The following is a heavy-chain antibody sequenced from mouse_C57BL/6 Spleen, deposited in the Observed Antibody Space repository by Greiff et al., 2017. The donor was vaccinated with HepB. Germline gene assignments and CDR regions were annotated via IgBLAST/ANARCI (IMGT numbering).Heavy chain of an antibody. CDR2: INPYNGDT. V-gene: IGHV1-20*01. J-gene: IGHJ3*01. CDR1: GYSFTGYF. D-gene: IGHD2-4*01. Sequence: VQLKESGPELVKPGDSVKISCKASGYSFTGYFMNWVMQSHGKSLEWIGRINPYNGDTFYNQKFKGKATLTVDKSSSTAHMELRSLTSEDSAVYYCALYYDYDGFAYWGQGTLVTVSA. CDR3: ALYYDYDGFAY.